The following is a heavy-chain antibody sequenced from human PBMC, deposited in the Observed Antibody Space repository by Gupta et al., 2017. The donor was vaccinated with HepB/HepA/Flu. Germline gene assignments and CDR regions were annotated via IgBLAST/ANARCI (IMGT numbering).Heavy chain of an antibody. CDR2: INSDGSST. Sequence: EVQLVESGEGLVQPGGSLRLSCVASGFTLSNYWMHWVRQVPGKGLVWVSRINSDGSSTTDADSVRGRFTISRDNAKNTLYLQMNSLRAEDTAVYYCARGILWRTFDIWGQGTVVTVSS. D-gene: IGHD2-21*01. CDR3: ARGILWRTFDI. V-gene: IGHV3-74*01. CDR1: GFTLSNYW. J-gene: IGHJ3*02.